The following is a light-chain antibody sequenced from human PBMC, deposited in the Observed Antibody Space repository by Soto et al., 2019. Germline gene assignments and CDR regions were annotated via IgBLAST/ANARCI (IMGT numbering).Light chain of an antibody. V-gene: IGKV3-15*01. CDR1: QSVSTY. Sequence: EIVLTQSPATLSLSPGERASLSFRASQSVSTYLAWYQHKPGQAPRLLIYGASTRATGIPARFSGSGSGTEFTLTISSLQSEDFAVYYCQQYNNWPKTFGQGTKVDI. CDR3: QQYNNWPKT. J-gene: IGKJ1*01. CDR2: GAS.